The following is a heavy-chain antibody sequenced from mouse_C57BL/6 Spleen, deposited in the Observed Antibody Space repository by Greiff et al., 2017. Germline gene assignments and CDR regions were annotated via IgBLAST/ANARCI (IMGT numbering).Heavy chain of an antibody. V-gene: IGHV3-6*01. CDR2: ISYDGSN. CDR3: ARVHHSDYYAMDY. Sequence: EVQLQESGPGLVKPSQSLSLTCSVTGYSITSGYYWNWIRQFPGNKLEWMGYISYDGSNNYNPSLKNRISITRDTTKNQFFLKLNSVTTEDTATYYSARVHHSDYYAMDYWGQGTSVTVSS. D-gene: IGHD3-1*01. CDR1: GYSITSGYY. J-gene: IGHJ4*01.